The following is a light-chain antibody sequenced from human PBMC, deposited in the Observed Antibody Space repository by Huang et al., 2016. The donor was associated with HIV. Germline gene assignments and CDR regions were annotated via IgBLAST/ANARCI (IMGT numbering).Light chain of an antibody. Sequence: EIVLTQSPGTLSLSPGERAILSCRASQTFNNNYLAWFQQKPGQAPRLLIYGASKTATGIPDRFSGSGAGTDFTLAINRLEPEDFAVYYCLQYGSSPFTFGQGTRLEIK. V-gene: IGKV3-20*01. J-gene: IGKJ5*01. CDR2: GAS. CDR3: LQYGSSPFT. CDR1: QTFNNNY.